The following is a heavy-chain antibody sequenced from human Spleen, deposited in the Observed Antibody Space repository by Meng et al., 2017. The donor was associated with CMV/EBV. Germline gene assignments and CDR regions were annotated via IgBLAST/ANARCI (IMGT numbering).Heavy chain of an antibody. D-gene: IGHD1-26*01. J-gene: IGHJ3*01. V-gene: IGHV4-59*01. Sequence: SETLSLTCTVSGGSISSYYWSWIRQPPGKGLEWIGYIYYSGSTNYNPSLNSRVTISPDTSKNQFSLKVRSVTAADTAVYYCARGGASGGNNPFDLWGPGTMVTVSS. CDR3: ARGGASGGNNPFDL. CDR2: IYYSGST. CDR1: GGSISSYY.